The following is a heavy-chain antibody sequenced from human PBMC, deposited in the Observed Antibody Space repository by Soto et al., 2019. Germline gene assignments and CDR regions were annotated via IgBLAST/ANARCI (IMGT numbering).Heavy chain of an antibody. CDR2: IYYSGST. V-gene: IGHV4-59*08. D-gene: IGHD2-2*01. Sequence: SETLSLTCTVSGGSISSYYWSWIRQPPGKGLEWIGYIYYSGSTNYNPSLKSRVTISVDTSKNQFSLKLSSVTAADTAVYYCARLRGYCSSTSCNRHYYYYYMDVWGKGTTVTVSS. J-gene: IGHJ6*03. CDR1: GGSISSYY. CDR3: ARLRGYCSSTSCNRHYYYYYMDV.